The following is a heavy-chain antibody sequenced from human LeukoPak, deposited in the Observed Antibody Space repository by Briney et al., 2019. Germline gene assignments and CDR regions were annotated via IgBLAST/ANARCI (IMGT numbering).Heavy chain of an antibody. V-gene: IGHV3-48*02. CDR3: ARDPCSSTSCYPDY. CDR1: GFTFSSYS. Sequence: GGSLRLSCAASGFTFSSYSMNWVRQAPGKGLEWVSYISSSSSTIYYADSVKGRFTISRDNAKNSLYLQMNSLRDEDTAVYYCARDPCSSTSCYPDYWGQGTLVTVSS. CDR2: ISSSSSTI. J-gene: IGHJ4*02. D-gene: IGHD2-2*01.